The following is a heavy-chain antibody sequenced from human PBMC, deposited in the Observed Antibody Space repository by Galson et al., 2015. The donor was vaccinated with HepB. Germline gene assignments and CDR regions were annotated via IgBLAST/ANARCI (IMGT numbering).Heavy chain of an antibody. CDR1: GFRFSSYS. CDR2: ISSSSSPI. D-gene: IGHD3-10*01. CDR3: VRDESYYGSGSYRRSLIV. V-gene: IGHV3-48*02. Sequence: SLRLSCAASGFRFSSYSMNWVRQAPGKGLEWVSFISSSSSPIYYADSVKGRFTISRDNAKNSLYLQMNSLRDEDTAVYYCVRDESYYGSGSYRRSLIVWGQGTMVTVSS. J-gene: IGHJ3*01.